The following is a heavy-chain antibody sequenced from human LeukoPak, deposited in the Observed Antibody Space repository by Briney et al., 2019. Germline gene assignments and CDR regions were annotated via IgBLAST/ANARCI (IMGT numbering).Heavy chain of an antibody. CDR1: GGTFSSYA. V-gene: IGHV1-69*06. J-gene: IGHJ3*02. CDR3: ARPPGYSSGWYGNDAFDI. D-gene: IGHD6-19*01. Sequence: GASVKVSCKASGGTFSSYAISWVRQAPGQGLEWMGGIIPIFGTANYAQKFQGRVTITADKSTSTAYMELSGLRSEDTAVYYCARPPGYSSGWYGNDAFDIWGQGTMVTVSS. CDR2: IIPIFGTA.